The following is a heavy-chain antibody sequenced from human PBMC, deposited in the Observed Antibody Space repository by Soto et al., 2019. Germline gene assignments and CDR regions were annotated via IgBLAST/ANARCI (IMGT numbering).Heavy chain of an antibody. CDR2: IYYSGST. V-gene: IGHV4-31*03. Sequence: QVQLQESGPGLVKPSQTLSLTCTVSGGSISSGGYYWSWIRQHPGKGLEWIGYIYYSGSTYYNPCLTSRVTMLFNTSMDQISVVLISVTAVGTVVYFCAREGGMCLLDVWGRVTTVTVSS. CDR1: GGSISSGGYY. J-gene: IGHJ6*01. D-gene: IGHD6-13*01. CDR3: AREGGMCLLDV.